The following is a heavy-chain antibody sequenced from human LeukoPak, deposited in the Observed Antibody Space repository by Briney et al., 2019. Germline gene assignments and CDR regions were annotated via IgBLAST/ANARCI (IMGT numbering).Heavy chain of an antibody. V-gene: IGHV4-34*01. Sequence: SETLSLTCAVYVGSISAYHWSWIRQPPGKGLEWIGEINHSGNTNSNPSLKSRVTISVDTSKNQFSLKVTSVTAADTAVYYCARGQGSYRFFDYWGQGTLVAVSS. J-gene: IGHJ4*02. D-gene: IGHD1-26*01. CDR1: VGSISAYH. CDR2: INHSGNT. CDR3: ARGQGSYRFFDY.